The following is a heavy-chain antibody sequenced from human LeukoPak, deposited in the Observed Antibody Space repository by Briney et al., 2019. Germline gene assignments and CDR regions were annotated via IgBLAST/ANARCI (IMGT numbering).Heavy chain of an antibody. D-gene: IGHD2/OR15-2a*01. CDR2: INQDGSEK. CDR3: ARAFYSYFVY. CDR1: GLNFRSSW. V-gene: IGHV3-7*03. Sequence: GGSLRLSCAASGLNFRSSWMSWIRQAPGKGLERVANINQDGSEKYYVDSVKGRFTVSRDNAKNSLYLQMNSLRVEDTAVYYCARAFYSYFVYWGQGTLVVVST. J-gene: IGHJ4*02.